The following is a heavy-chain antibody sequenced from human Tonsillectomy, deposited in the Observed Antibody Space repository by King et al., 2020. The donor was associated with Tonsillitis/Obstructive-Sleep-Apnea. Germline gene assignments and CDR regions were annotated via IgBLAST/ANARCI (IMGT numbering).Heavy chain of an antibody. V-gene: IGHV3-15*07. CDR1: GFTFRNAW. J-gene: IGHJ4*02. CDR2: IKGKTVGGTT. Sequence: VQLVESGGGLVKPGGSLRLSFQPSGFTFRNAWMNWVRQAPGKGLEWVARIKGKTVGGTTDYAAPVKGRLPNSRDDSKNTRYLQMNSLKTEDKAVYYCTTAPRGLFDYWGQGTLVTVSS. CDR3: TTAPRGLFDY.